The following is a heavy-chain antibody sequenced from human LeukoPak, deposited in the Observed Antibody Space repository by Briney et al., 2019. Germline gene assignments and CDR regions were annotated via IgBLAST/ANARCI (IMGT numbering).Heavy chain of an antibody. V-gene: IGHV1-8*01. Sequence: ASVKVSCKASGYTFTSYDINWVRQATGQGLEWMGWMNPNSGNTGYAQKLQGRVTMTRNTSISTAYMELSSLRSEDTAVYYCAIHYYGSGSPLYYMDVWGKGTTVTISS. CDR1: GYTFTSYD. D-gene: IGHD3-10*01. CDR3: AIHYYGSGSPLYYMDV. CDR2: MNPNSGNT. J-gene: IGHJ6*03.